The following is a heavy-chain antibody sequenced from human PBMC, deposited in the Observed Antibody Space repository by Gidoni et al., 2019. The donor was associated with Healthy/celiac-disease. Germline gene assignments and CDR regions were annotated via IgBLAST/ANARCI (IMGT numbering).Heavy chain of an antibody. Sequence: QVQLQQWGAGLLKPSETLSLTCAVYGGSFSGYYWSWIRQPPGKGLEWIGEINHRGSTNYNPALKSRVTISVDTSKNQFSLKLSSVTAADTAVYYCARAPRVRYGSGSYYKKGSWFDPWGQGTLVTVSS. D-gene: IGHD3-10*01. CDR3: ARAPRVRYGSGSYYKKGSWFDP. CDR1: GGSFSGYY. CDR2: INHRGST. J-gene: IGHJ5*02. V-gene: IGHV4-34*01.